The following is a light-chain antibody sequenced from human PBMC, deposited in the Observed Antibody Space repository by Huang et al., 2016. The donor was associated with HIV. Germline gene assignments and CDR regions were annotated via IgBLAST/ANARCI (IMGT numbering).Light chain of an antibody. CDR3: QQFKNYPLT. V-gene: IGKV1D-13*01. J-gene: IGKJ4*01. CDR1: QDITDA. CDR2: DAS. Sequence: AIQLTQSPSFLSASVGDRVTITCRASQDITDALAWYQQKPGKPPKVLIYDASILESGVPSRFSGSGSGADFTLTISSLQPEDFATYYCQQFKNYPLTFGGGTKVEVK.